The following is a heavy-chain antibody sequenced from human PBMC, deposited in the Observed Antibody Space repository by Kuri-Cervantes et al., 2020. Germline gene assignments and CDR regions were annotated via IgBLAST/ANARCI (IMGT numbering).Heavy chain of an antibody. CDR1: GFTFSGYG. J-gene: IGHJ5*02. V-gene: IGHV3-30*18. D-gene: IGHD3-9*01. CDR3: AKSSNYDILTGYTS. CDR2: ISDDGSRP. Sequence: GESLKISCAASGFTFSGYGVCWVRQDPDRGLEWVAVISDDGSRPYYADSVKGRFTISRDNSKNTLYLQMNSLRAEDTAVYYCAKSSNYDILTGYTSWGQGTLVTVSS.